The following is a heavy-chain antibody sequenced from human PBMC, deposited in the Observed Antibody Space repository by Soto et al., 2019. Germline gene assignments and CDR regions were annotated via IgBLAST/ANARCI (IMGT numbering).Heavy chain of an antibody. J-gene: IGHJ6*02. CDR1: GFTFSRYD. D-gene: IGHD4-4*01. CDR2: ISYDGSNR. V-gene: IGHV3-30*04. CDR3: ARGMTTETTGCYGLDV. Sequence: GGTLRLSCAASGFTFSRYDVNWVRLAPGTGLDWVAVISYDGSNRYYADSVKGRFTISRDNFKNTLYLQMNSLRPEDTAVFFCARGMTTETTGCYGLDVWGQGTTVTVSS.